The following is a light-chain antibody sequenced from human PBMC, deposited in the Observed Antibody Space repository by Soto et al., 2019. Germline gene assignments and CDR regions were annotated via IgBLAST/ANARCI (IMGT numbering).Light chain of an antibody. J-gene: IGKJ1*01. CDR1: QSVSTY. CDR3: HQRSNWPPPWT. V-gene: IGKV3-11*01. Sequence: EIVLTQSPATLSLSPGERATLSCRASQSVSTYLAWYQQKPGQAPRLLIYDASKRATGIPARFSGSGSGTDFTLTTTSLKPEDFGVYYCHQRSNWPPPWTFGQGTKVDIK. CDR2: DAS.